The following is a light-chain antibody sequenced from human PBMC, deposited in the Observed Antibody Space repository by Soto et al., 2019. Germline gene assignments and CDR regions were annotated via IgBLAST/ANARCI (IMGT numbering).Light chain of an antibody. CDR3: QQYGSSPRT. V-gene: IGKV3-20*01. Sequence: EIMLTQSPGALSLSSGEKATLSCRGRQSVSSSYLAWYQQKPGQAPRLLIYGASSRATGIPDRFSGSGSGTDFTLTISRLEPEDFAVYYCQQYGSSPRTFGQGTKVDIK. CDR1: QSVSSSY. CDR2: GAS. J-gene: IGKJ1*01.